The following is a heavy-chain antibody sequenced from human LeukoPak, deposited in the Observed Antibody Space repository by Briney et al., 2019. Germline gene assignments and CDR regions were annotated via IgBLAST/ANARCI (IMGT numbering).Heavy chain of an antibody. CDR3: ARAVATGFYFDY. Sequence: GGSLRLSCAASGFTFSTYGMTWVRQAPGKGLEWVSGISGSGDSTYYADSVKGRFTISRDNAKNTLYLQMNSLRAEDTAVYYCARAVATGFYFDYWGQGTLVTVSS. J-gene: IGHJ4*02. D-gene: IGHD5-12*01. CDR1: GFTFSTYG. CDR2: ISGSGDST. V-gene: IGHV3-23*01.